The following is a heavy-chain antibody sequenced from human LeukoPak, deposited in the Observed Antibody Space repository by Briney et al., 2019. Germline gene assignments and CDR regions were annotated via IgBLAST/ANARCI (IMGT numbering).Heavy chain of an antibody. CDR2: IYTSGST. CDR1: GGSISSYY. Sequence: SETLSLTCTVSGGSISSYYWSWIRQPAGKGLEWIGRIYTSGSTNYNPSLKSRVTMSVDTSKNQFSLKLSSVTAADTAVYYCARGPMVRGAKGLYYYYYYMDVWGKGTTVTISS. D-gene: IGHD3-10*01. J-gene: IGHJ6*03. CDR3: ARGPMVRGAKGLYYYYYYMDV. V-gene: IGHV4-4*07.